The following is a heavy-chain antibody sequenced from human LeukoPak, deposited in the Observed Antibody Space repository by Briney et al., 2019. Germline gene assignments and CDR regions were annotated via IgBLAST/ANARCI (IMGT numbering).Heavy chain of an antibody. J-gene: IGHJ4*02. CDR1: GGSVYTSDYY. Sequence: SETLSLTCIVSGGSVYTSDYYWAWIRQPPGKELEWIGSLFYSGNMYYNPSLKSRVTMSLDTSQNQFSLNVNSVTAADTAVYYCARENIVSTRDFDSWGQGTLVTVSS. V-gene: IGHV4-39*07. CDR2: LFYSGNM. CDR3: ARENIVSTRDFDS. D-gene: IGHD5/OR15-5a*01.